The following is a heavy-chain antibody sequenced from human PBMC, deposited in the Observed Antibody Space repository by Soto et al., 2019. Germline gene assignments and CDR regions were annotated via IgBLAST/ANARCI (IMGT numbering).Heavy chain of an antibody. D-gene: IGHD6-13*01. J-gene: IGHJ4*02. Sequence: GGSLRLSCAASGFTFSSYAMHWVRQAPGKGLEWVAVISYDGSNKYYADSVKGRFTISRDNSKNTLYLQMNSLRAEDTAVYYCARRRRKQQLVLADYWGQGTLVTVSS. CDR1: GFTFSSYA. CDR3: ARRRRKQQLVLADY. V-gene: IGHV3-30-3*01. CDR2: ISYDGSNK.